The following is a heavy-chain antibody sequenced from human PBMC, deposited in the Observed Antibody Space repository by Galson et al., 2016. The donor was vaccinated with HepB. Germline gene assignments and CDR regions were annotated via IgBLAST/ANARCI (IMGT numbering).Heavy chain of an antibody. V-gene: IGHV1-2*02. CDR1: GYSFDDYY. D-gene: IGHD6-19*01. Sequence: SGYSFDDYYIHWVRQAPGQGLEWMGGINPHSGGTNYAQKFQGRVTLTRDRSVNTAYMEMRRLRSDDTAVYYCARREGWGYYYGMDVWGQGTTVAVSS. CDR2: INPHSGGT. CDR3: ARREGWGYYYGMDV. J-gene: IGHJ6*02.